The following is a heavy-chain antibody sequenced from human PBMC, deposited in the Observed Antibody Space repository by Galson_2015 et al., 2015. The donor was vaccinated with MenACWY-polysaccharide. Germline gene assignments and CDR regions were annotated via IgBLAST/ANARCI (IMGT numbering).Heavy chain of an antibody. D-gene: IGHD2-21*02. J-gene: IGHJ6*02. CDR3: ARDIPAYCGGDCSLGGFYYYGMDV. CDR2: ISAYNGNT. CDR1: GYTFTSYG. V-gene: IGHV1-18*01. Sequence: SVKVSCKASGYTFTSYGISWVRQAPGQGLEWMGWISAYNGNTNYAQKLQGRVTMTTDTSTSTAYMELRSLRSDDTAVYYCARDIPAYCGGDCSLGGFYYYGMDVWGQGTTVTVSS.